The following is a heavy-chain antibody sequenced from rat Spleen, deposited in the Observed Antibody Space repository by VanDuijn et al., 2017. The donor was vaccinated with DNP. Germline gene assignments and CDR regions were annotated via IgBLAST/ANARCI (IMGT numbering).Heavy chain of an antibody. CDR1: GYSITSNY. Sequence: EVQLQESGSGLVKPSQSLSLTCSVTGYSITSNYWGWIRKFPGNKMEYIGHISYSGSTNYNPSLRSRISITRDTSKNHFFLLLTSVTTEDTATYYCARWTRYFDYWGQGVMVTVSS. D-gene: IGHD1-7*01. V-gene: IGHV3-1*01. CDR2: ISYSGST. CDR3: ARWTRYFDY. J-gene: IGHJ2*01.